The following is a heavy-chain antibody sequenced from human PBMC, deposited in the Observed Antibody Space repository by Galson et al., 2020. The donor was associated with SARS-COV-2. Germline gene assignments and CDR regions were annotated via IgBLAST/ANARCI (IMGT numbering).Heavy chain of an antibody. CDR3: ARDLGGYFDL. D-gene: IGHD3-16*01. J-gene: IGHJ2*01. CDR1: GFTFSSYA. Sequence: GGSLRLSCAASGFTFSSYAMHWVRQAPGKGLEWVAVISYDGSNKYYADSVKGRFTISRDNSKNTLYLQMNSLRAEDTAVYYCARDLGGYFDLWGRGTLVTVSS. CDR2: ISYDGSNK. V-gene: IGHV3-30*04.